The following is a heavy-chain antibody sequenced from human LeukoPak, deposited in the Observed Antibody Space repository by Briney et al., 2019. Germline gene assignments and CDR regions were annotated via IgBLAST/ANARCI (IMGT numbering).Heavy chain of an antibody. CDR1: GGSISSYY. Sequence: SETLPLTCTVSGGSISSYYWSWIRQAPGKGQEWIGYIYHTGDTNCNPSLKSRVTISIDTAKNHFSLRLSSVTAADTAIYYCASYFFDQSKALDTWGQGIMVTVSA. CDR2: IYHTGDT. CDR3: ASYFFDQSKALDT. D-gene: IGHD3-9*01. V-gene: IGHV4-59*01. J-gene: IGHJ3*02.